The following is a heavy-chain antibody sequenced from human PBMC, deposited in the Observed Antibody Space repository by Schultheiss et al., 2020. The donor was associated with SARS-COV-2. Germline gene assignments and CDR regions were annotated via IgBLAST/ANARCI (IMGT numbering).Heavy chain of an antibody. CDR2: IRRKIYGGTT. V-gene: IGHV3-49*03. J-gene: IGHJ4*02. CDR3: TTALYCSSTSCYDY. D-gene: IGHD2-2*01. CDR1: GFTFGDYA. Sequence: GESLKISCTASGFTFGDYAMSWFRQAPGKGLEWVGFIRRKIYGGTTEYAASVKGRFTISRDDSKNTLYLQMNSLKTEDTAVYYCTTALYCSSTSCYDYWGQGTLVTVSS.